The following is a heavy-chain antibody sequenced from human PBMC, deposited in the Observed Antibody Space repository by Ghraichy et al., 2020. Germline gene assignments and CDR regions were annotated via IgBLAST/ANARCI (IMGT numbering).Heavy chain of an antibody. J-gene: IGHJ4*02. Sequence: SETLSLTCAVYGGSFSGYYWSWIRQPPGKGLEWIGEINHSGSTNYNPSLKSRVTISVDTSKNQFSLKLSSVTAADTAVYYCARGPRGGTIVVVPAAKAYFDYWGQGTLVTVSS. CDR2: INHSGST. V-gene: IGHV4-34*01. CDR3: ARGPRGGTIVVVPAAKAYFDY. CDR1: GGSFSGYY. D-gene: IGHD2-2*01.